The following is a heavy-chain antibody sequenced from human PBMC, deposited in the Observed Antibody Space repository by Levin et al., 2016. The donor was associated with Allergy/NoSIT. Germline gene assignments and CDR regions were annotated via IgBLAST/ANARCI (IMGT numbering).Heavy chain of an antibody. CDR3: ARHPRRGPGTMNWFDP. J-gene: IGHJ5*02. D-gene: IGHD6-13*01. Sequence: SETLSLTCTVSGGSISSSSYYWGWIRQPPGKGLEWIGSIYYGGATFYNPSLKSRVTISMDTSKNHFSLRLSSVTAADTAVFYCARHPRRGPGTMNWFDPWGQGTLVTVTS. CDR2: IYYGGAT. V-gene: IGHV4-39*01. CDR1: GGSISSSSYY.